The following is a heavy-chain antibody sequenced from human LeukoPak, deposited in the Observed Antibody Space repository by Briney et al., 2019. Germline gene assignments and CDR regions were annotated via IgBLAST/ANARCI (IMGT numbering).Heavy chain of an antibody. CDR2: IKSKTDGGTT. J-gene: IGHJ4*02. V-gene: IGHV3-15*01. CDR3: TTAATIHIVDY. Sequence: GGSLRLSCAASGFTFSNAWMSWVRQAPGKGLEWVGRIKSKTDGGTTDYAAPVKDRFTISRDDSKNTLYLQMNSLKTEDTAVYYCTTAATIHIVDYWGQGTLVTVSS. CDR1: GFTFSNAW. D-gene: IGHD5-12*01.